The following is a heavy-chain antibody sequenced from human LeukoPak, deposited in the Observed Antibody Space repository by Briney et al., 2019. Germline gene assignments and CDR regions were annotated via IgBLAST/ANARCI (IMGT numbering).Heavy chain of an antibody. J-gene: IGHJ4*02. V-gene: IGHV4-34*01. Sequence: SETLSLTCAVYGGSFSGYYWSWIRQPPGKGLEWSGEINHSGSTNYNPSLKSRVTISVDTSKNQFSLKLSSVTAADTAVYYCARHAIAAAGYYFDYWGQGTLVTVSS. CDR1: GGSFSGYY. D-gene: IGHD6-13*01. CDR3: ARHAIAAAGYYFDY. CDR2: INHSGST.